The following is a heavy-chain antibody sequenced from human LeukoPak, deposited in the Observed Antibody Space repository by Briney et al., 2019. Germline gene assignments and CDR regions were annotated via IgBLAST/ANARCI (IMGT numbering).Heavy chain of an antibody. CDR1: GGSISSSSYY. J-gene: IGHJ4*02. CDR2: IYYSGST. V-gene: IGHV4-39*07. D-gene: IGHD5-18*01. Sequence: SETLSLTCTVSGGSISSSSYYWGWIRQPPGKGLEWIGSIYYSGSTNYNPSLKSRVTISVDTSKNQFSLKLSSVTAADTAVYYCARGAWIQLWKRLDYWGQGTLVTVSS. CDR3: ARGAWIQLWKRLDY.